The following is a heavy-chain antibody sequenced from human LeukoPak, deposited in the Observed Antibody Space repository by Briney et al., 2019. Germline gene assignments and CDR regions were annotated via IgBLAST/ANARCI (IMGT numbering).Heavy chain of an antibody. D-gene: IGHD3-10*01. CDR2: INQDGSDM. CDR1: GFIFNTFW. Sequence: GSLRLSCAASGFIFNTFWMNWVRLTPGKGLEWVAKINQDGSDMYYVDSVKGRFFVSRDNARNLVYLQMNSLRVDDTAVYYCARDFPGIGRGTFDFWGQGTIIIVSS. V-gene: IGHV3-7*03. J-gene: IGHJ3*01. CDR3: ARDFPGIGRGTFDF.